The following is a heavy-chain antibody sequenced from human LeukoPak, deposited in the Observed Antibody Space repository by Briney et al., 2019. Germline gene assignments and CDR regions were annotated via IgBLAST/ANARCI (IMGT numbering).Heavy chain of an antibody. CDR3: ARDQDMVRGDSNDY. D-gene: IGHD3-10*01. CDR1: GYTFTSYG. CDR2: ISAYNGNT. V-gene: IGHV1-18*01. Sequence: GASVKVSCKASGYTFTSYGISWVRQAPGQGLEWMGWISAYNGNTNYAQKLQGRVTMTTDTSTSTAYMKLRSLRSYDTAVYYCARDQDMVRGDSNDYWGQGTLVTVSS. J-gene: IGHJ4*02.